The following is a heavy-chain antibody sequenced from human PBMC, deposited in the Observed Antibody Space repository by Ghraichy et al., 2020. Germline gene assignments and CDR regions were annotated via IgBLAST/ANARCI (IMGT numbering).Heavy chain of an antibody. Sequence: GGSLRLSCAASGFTFSGYWMHWVRQVPEKGLVWVSRIRHDGTGADYADSVKGRFTISRDNTKDTLYLQMNILRAEDTGLYYCGRDYVTSGVNHSGPDYWGQGTLVTVSS. CDR1: GFTFSGYW. V-gene: IGHV3-74*01. J-gene: IGHJ4*02. CDR3: GRDYVTSGVNHSGPDY. CDR2: IRHDGTGA. D-gene: IGHD3-10*01.